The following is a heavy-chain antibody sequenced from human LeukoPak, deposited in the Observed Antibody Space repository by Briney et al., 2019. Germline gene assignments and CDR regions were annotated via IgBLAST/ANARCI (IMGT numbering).Heavy chain of an antibody. CDR2: ISGSGGST. V-gene: IGHV3-23*01. Sequence: GGSLRLSCAASGFTFSSYAMSWVRQAPGKGLEWVSAISGSGGSTYYADSVKGRFTISRDNSKNTLYLQMNSLRAEDTAVYYCAREAGYCSGGSCSLGYYYYGMDVWGQGTTVTVSS. D-gene: IGHD2-15*01. J-gene: IGHJ6*02. CDR3: AREAGYCSGGSCSLGYYYYGMDV. CDR1: GFTFSSYA.